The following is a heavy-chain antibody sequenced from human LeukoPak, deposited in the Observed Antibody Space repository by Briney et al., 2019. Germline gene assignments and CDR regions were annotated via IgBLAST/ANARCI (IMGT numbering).Heavy chain of an antibody. CDR3: AREGEGSGSESFDY. J-gene: IGHJ4*02. CDR2: IYYSGST. Sequence: KTSETLSLTCTVSGGSISSGDYYWSWIRQPPGKGLEWIRYIYYSGSTYYNPSLKSRATISVDTSKNQFSLKLSSVTAADTAVYYCAREGEGSGSESFDYWGQGTLVTVYS. CDR1: GGSISSGDYY. V-gene: IGHV4-30-4*01. D-gene: IGHD3-10*01.